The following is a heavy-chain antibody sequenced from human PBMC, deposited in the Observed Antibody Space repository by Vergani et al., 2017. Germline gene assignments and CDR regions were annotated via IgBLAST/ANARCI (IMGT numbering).Heavy chain of an antibody. CDR3: ARALPQYYYDMGYFDL. CDR2: IYYSGST. J-gene: IGHJ2*01. CDR1: GGSISSYY. D-gene: IGHD3-22*01. Sequence: QVQLQESGPGLVKPSETLSLTCTVSGGSISSYYWSWIRQPPGKGLEWLGYIYYSGSTNYNPSLKSRVTISVDTSKNQFSLKLSSVTAADTAVYYCARALPQYYYDMGYFDLWGRGTLVTVSS. V-gene: IGHV4-59*01.